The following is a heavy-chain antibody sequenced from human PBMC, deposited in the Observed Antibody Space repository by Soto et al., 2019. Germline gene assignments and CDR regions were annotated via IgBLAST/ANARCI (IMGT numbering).Heavy chain of an antibody. CDR1: GGSIRNNIYY. D-gene: IGHD3-22*01. Sequence: QLQLQESGPGLVKPSETLSLTCSVSGGSIRNNIYYWGWIRQPPGKGLEWIATVHYSGSTYYTPSIKSRVTISAATSNTHFSLRLTSVTAADTAVYYCARPHYYDSSGYYTWNWGQGTLVTVSS. CDR3: ARPHYYDSSGYYTWN. V-gene: IGHV4-39*02. J-gene: IGHJ4*02. CDR2: VHYSGST.